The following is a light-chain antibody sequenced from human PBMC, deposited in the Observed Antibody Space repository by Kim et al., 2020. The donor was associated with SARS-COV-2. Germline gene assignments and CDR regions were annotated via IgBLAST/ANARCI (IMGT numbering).Light chain of an antibody. V-gene: IGKV1-5*01. Sequence: SASVGDRVTITCRASQSIGSWLAWYQQKPGKAPKVVIYDASSLQSGVPSRFSGSGSGAQFTLTISSLQPDDFATYYCQQYYGFPLTFGGGTKLEI. CDR1: QSIGSW. CDR2: DAS. CDR3: QQYYGFPLT. J-gene: IGKJ4*01.